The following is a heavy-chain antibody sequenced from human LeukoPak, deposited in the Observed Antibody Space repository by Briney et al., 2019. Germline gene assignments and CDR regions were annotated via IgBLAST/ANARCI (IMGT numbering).Heavy chain of an antibody. CDR1: GFTVSTNY. CDR3: ARVGSNDAFDI. J-gene: IGHJ3*02. CDR2: IYSGGTT. Sequence: GGSLRLSCAASGFTVSTNYMNWVRRAPGKGLEWVSVIYSGGTTYYADSVRGRFSISRDTSKNTLYLQMNSLRAEDTAVYYCARVGSNDAFDIWGQGTMVTVSS. V-gene: IGHV3-53*01.